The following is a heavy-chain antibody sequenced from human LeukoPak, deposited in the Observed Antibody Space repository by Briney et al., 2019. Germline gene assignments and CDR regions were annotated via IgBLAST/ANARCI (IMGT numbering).Heavy chain of an antibody. CDR3: ARWVTADAFDI. CDR1: GFTFSSYG. Sequence: PGGSLRLSCAASGFTFSSYGMHWVRQAPGKGLEWVAVIWYDGSNKYYADSVKGRFTISRDNAKNTLYLQMNSLRAEDTAVYYCARWVTADAFDIWGQGTMVTVSS. J-gene: IGHJ3*02. CDR2: IWYDGSNK. D-gene: IGHD1-14*01. V-gene: IGHV3-33*01.